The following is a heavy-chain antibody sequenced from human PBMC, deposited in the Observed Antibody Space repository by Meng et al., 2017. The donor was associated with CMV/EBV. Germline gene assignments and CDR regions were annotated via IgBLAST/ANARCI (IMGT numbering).Heavy chain of an antibody. CDR3: ARGGIRYPYYYGMDV. D-gene: IGHD3-9*01. CDR1: GYTFTSYG. Sequence: ASAKVSCKASGYTFTSYGISRVRQTPGQGLEWMGWISGYNGNTNYAQKLQGRVTMTTDTSTSTAYMELRSLRSDDTAVYYCARGGIRYPYYYGMDVWGQGTTVTVSS. V-gene: IGHV1-18*01. J-gene: IGHJ6*02. CDR2: ISGYNGNT.